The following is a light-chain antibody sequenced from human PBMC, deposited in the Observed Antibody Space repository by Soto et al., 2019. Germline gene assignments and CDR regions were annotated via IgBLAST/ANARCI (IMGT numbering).Light chain of an antibody. V-gene: IGKV2-40*01. CDR3: MKRLEFPLN. CDR2: TVS. Sequence: EIVITQTPVSRPVTPGEPASISFRSSQSLLDGEDGNMYLDWYVQKPGQSPQLLIYTVSYRATGVPDRFSGIGSGTDFTLQISRVEADDVGVYYCMKRLEFPLNFGGGTKVDI. J-gene: IGKJ4*01. CDR1: QSLLDGEDGNMY.